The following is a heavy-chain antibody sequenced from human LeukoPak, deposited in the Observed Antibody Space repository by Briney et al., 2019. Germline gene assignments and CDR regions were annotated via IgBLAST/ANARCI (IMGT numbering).Heavy chain of an antibody. CDR1: GFTSSSYE. Sequence: PGGSLRLSCAASGFTSSSYEMNWVRQAPGKGLERVSYISSSCRTIYYADSVQGRFTISRDNAKNSLSLHMNSLRAEDTAVYYCARGGYCSGGSCYDPYNWYGPWGRGTLVTVSS. V-gene: IGHV3-48*03. J-gene: IGHJ5*02. CDR2: ISSSCRTI. CDR3: ARGGYCSGGSCYDPYNWYGP. D-gene: IGHD2-15*01.